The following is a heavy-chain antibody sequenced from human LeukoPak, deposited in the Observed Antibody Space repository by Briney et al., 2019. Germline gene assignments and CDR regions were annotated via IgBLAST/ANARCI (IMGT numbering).Heavy chain of an antibody. J-gene: IGHJ4*02. Sequence: PGGSLRLSCAASGFTFSSYSMNWVRQAPGKGLEGVSSISSSSSYIYYADSVKGRFTISRDNAKNSLYPQMNSLRAEDTAVYYCARDQGYGYVDYWGQGTLVTVSS. CDR1: GFTFSSYS. V-gene: IGHV3-21*01. D-gene: IGHD2-15*01. CDR3: ARDQGYGYVDY. CDR2: ISSSSSYI.